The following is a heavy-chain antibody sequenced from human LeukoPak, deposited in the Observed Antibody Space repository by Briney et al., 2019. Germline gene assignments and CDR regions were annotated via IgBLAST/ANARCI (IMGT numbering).Heavy chain of an antibody. CDR3: ARGGYCSSTSCYLGFDY. CDR2: INPNSGGT. D-gene: IGHD2-2*01. J-gene: IGHJ4*02. Sequence: ASVKVSCKASGYTFTGYYMHWVRQAPGQGLEWMGWINPNSGGTNYAQKFQGRVTMTRDTSISTAYMELSRLRSDDTAVYYCARGGYCSSTSCYLGFDYWGQGTLVTVSS. CDR1: GYTFTGYY. V-gene: IGHV1-2*02.